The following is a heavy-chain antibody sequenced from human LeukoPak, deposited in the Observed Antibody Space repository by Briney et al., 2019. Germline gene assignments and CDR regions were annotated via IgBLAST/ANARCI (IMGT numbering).Heavy chain of an antibody. CDR3: ARGEEDSSGYYPQYYFDY. CDR2: IYPGDSDT. CDR1: GYSFTSYW. J-gene: IGHJ4*02. Sequence: GESLKISCKGSGYSFTSYWIGWVRQMPGKGLEWMGIIYPGDSDTRYSPSFQGQVTISADKSIGTAYLQWSSLKASDTAMYYCARGEEDSSGYYPQYYFDYWGQGTLVTVSS. D-gene: IGHD3-22*01. V-gene: IGHV5-51*01.